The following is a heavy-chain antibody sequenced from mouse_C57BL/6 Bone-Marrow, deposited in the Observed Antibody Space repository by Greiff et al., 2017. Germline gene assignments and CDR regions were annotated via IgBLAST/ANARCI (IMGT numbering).Heavy chain of an antibody. CDR2: ISDGGSYT. D-gene: IGHD2-2*01. V-gene: IGHV5-4*03. J-gene: IGHJ3*01. Sequence: EVKLLESGGGLVKPGGSLKLSCAASGFTFSSYAMSWVRQTPEKRLEWVATISDGGSYTYYPDNVKGRFTISRDNAKTNLYLQMSHLKSEDTAMYYCARVRGYGFAYWGQGTLVTVSA. CDR1: GFTFSSYA. CDR3: ARVRGYGFAY.